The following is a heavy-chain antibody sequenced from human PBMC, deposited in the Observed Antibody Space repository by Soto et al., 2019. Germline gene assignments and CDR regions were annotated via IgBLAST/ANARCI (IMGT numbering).Heavy chain of an antibody. D-gene: IGHD3-9*01. CDR3: ASGLRYFDWSPKHIYYYYGMDV. CDR1: GGSISSSSYY. V-gene: IGHV4-39*01. J-gene: IGHJ6*02. CDR2: IYYSGST. Sequence: QLQLQESGPGLVKPSETLSLTCTVSGGSISSSSYYWGWIRQPPGKGLEWIGSIYYSGSTYYNPSLKSRVTISVDTSKNQFSLKLSSVTAADTAVYYCASGLRYFDWSPKHIYYYYGMDVWGQGTTVTVSS.